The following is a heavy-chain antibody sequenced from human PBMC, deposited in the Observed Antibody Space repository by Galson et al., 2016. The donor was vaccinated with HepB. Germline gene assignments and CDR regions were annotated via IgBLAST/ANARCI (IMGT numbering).Heavy chain of an antibody. CDR3: ARLPIPSSGSSRDWYFDL. Sequence: LSLTCTVSGGSISSGGYYWSWIRQHPGKGLEWNGYIYYSGSTYYNPSLKSRVTISVDTSKNQFSLKLSSVTAADTAVYYCARLPIPSSGSSRDWYFDLWGRGTLVTVSS. CDR2: IYYSGST. D-gene: IGHD1-26*01. CDR1: GGSISSGGYY. V-gene: IGHV4-31*03. J-gene: IGHJ2*01.